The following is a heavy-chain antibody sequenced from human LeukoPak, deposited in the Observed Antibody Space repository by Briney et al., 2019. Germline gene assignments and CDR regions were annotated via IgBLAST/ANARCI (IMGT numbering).Heavy chain of an antibody. CDR1: GDSVSSNSAA. CDR3: ARVPRKAGYYYCGMDV. J-gene: IGHJ6*02. CDR2: TYYRSKWYN. Sequence: SQTLSLTCAISGDSVSSNSAAWNWIRQSPSRGLEWLGRTYYRSKWYNDYAVSVKSRITINPDTSKNQFSLQLNSVTPEDTAVYYCARVPRKAGYYYCGMDVWGQGTTVTVSS. V-gene: IGHV6-1*01.